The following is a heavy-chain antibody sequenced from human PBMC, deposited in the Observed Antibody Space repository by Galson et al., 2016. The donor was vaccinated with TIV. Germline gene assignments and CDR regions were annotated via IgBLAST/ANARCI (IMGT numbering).Heavy chain of an antibody. CDR1: GDSISSADYY. CDR2: IRHSGST. CDR3: ARVVVPASIESYYYYMDV. V-gene: IGHV4-31*03. D-gene: IGHD2-2*01. Sequence: TLSLTCTVSGDSISSADYYRSWIRQHPVKGLEWIGYIRHSGSTYYNPSLKSRATISVDTSKKFFSLKLTSVTAADTAVYYCARVVVPASIESYYYYMDVWGKGTTVTVSS. J-gene: IGHJ6*03.